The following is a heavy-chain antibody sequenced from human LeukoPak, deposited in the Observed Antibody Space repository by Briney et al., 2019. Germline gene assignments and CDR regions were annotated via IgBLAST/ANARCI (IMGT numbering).Heavy chain of an antibody. V-gene: IGHV3-23*01. Sequence: GGSLRLSCAASGFTFSSYAMSWVRQAPGKGVEWVSAISGSGGSPYYADSVKGRLTISRDNSKITLYLQMNSVRAEDTAVYYCAKSWKWLAPLFDYWGQGTLVTVSS. CDR3: AKSWKWLAPLFDY. CDR2: ISGSGGSP. J-gene: IGHJ4*02. CDR1: GFTFSSYA. D-gene: IGHD6-19*01.